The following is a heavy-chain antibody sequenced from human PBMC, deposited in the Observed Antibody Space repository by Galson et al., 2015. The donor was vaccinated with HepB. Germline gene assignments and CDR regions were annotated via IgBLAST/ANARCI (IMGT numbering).Heavy chain of an antibody. CDR3: ARAETYYYDSSGYHTLYYFDY. V-gene: IGHV4-31*03. CDR1: GGSISSGGYY. CDR2: IYYSGST. D-gene: IGHD3-22*01. J-gene: IGHJ4*02. Sequence: TLSLTCTVSGGSISSGGYYWSWIRQHPGKGLEWIGYIYYSGSTYYNPSLKSRVTISVDTSKNQFSLKLSSVTAADTAVYYCARAETYYYDSSGYHTLYYFDYWGQGTLVTVSS.